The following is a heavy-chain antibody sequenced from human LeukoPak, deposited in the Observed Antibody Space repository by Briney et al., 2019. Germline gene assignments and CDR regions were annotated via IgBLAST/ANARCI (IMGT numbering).Heavy chain of an antibody. CDR3: ARGLYYGSGSYTFDS. V-gene: IGHV1-2*06. CDR2: INPNSGGT. D-gene: IGHD3-10*01. CDR1: GYTFTGYY. Sequence: ASVKVSCKASGYTFTGYYMHWVRQAPGQGLEWMGRINPNSGGTHYAQKFQGRVITTRDTSISTAYMELRRLRSDDTAVYYCARGLYYGSGSYTFDSWGQGTLVTVSS. J-gene: IGHJ4*02.